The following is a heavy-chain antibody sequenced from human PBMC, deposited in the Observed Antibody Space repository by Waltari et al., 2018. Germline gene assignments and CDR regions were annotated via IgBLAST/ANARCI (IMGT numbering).Heavy chain of an antibody. CDR1: GYTFTSYD. CDR3: ARGGVGTWRVIDY. D-gene: IGHD1-26*01. Sequence: GAEVRKPGASVKVSCKASGYTFTSYDINWVRQATGQGLEWMGWMNPNSGTTGSAQKFQGRVTITMDTSISTAYMELSGLRSEDTAVYYCARGGVGTWRVIDYWGQGTLVTVSS. J-gene: IGHJ4*02. CDR2: MNPNSGTT. V-gene: IGHV1-8*03.